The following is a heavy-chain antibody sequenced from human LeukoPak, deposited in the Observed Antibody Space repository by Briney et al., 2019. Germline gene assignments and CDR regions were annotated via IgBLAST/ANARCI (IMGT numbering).Heavy chain of an antibody. D-gene: IGHD6-19*01. V-gene: IGHV4-59*01. CDR2: IYYSGST. J-gene: IGHJ4*02. CDR3: ARVRYSSGWYLADY. Sequence: SETLSLTCTVSSGSISSYYWSWIRQPPGKGLEWIGYIYYSGSTNYNPSLKNRITISVDTSKNQFSLKLSSVIAADTAVYYCARVRYSSGWYLADYWGQGTLVTVSS. CDR1: SGSISSYY.